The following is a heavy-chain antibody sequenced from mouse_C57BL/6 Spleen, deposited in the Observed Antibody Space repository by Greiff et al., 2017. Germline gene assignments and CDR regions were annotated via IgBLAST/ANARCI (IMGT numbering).Heavy chain of an antibody. CDR3: AIREELGQEIDY. CDR2: ISYDGSN. V-gene: IGHV3-6*01. Sequence: EVQLQESGPGLVKPSQSLSLTCSVTGYSITSGYYWNWIRQFPGNKLEWMGYISYDGSNNYNPSLKNRISITRDTSKNQFFLKLNSVTTEDTATYYCAIREELGQEIDYGGQGTTLTGSS. D-gene: IGHD4-1*01. CDR1: GYSITSGYY. J-gene: IGHJ2*01.